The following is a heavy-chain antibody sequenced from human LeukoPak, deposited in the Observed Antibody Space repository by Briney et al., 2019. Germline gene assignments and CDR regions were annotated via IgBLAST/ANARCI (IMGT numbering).Heavy chain of an antibody. CDR3: ARGKGIAVAGLDY. Sequence: KPGGSLRLSSAASGFTFSSYSMNWVRQAPGKGLDWVSSISSSSSYIYYADSVKGRFTISRDNAKNSLYLQMNSLRAEDTAVYYCARGKGIAVAGLDYWGQGTLVTVSS. V-gene: IGHV3-21*01. CDR1: GFTFSSYS. D-gene: IGHD6-19*01. CDR2: ISSSSSYI. J-gene: IGHJ4*02.